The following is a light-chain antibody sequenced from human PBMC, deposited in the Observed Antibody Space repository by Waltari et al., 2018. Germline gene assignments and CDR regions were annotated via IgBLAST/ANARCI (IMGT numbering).Light chain of an antibody. CDR2: DIN. CDR3: CSYAGSYTL. CDR1: SNDIGSNNF. V-gene: IGLV2-11*01. J-gene: IGLJ2*01. Sequence: QSALTQPRSVSGSPGQSVTISCTGTSNDIGSNNFVSWYQYHPGKVPKLMIHDINERPSGVPDRFAGSQSGNTASLTISGLQADDEADYYCCSYAGSYTLFGGGTKLTVL.